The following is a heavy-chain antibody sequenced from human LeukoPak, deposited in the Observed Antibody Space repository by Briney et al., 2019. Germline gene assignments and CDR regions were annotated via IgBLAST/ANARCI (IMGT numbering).Heavy chain of an antibody. CDR2: IYHSGST. CDR1: GGSISSSNW. CDR3: ARSVMVRGVGLYYFDY. V-gene: IGHV4-4*02. Sequence: SGTLSLTCAVSGGSISSSNWWSWVRQPPGKGLEWIGEIYHSGSTNYNPSLKSRVTISVDTSKNQFSLKLSSVTAADTAVYYCARSVMVRGVGLYYFDYWGQGTLVTVSS. J-gene: IGHJ4*02. D-gene: IGHD3-10*01.